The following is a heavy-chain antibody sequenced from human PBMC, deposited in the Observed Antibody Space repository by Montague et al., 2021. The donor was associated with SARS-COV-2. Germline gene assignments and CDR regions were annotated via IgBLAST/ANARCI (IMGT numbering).Heavy chain of an antibody. V-gene: IGHV3-23*01. CDR1: GFTLSSFT. J-gene: IGHJ5*02. D-gene: IGHD4-17*01. CDR3: TGADNYGS. Sequence: SLSLSASGFTLSSFTMSWVRLAPGKGLEWVSTISGSGGSTWYADSVKGRFTISRDNSKSTLFLQMNSLRAEDTALYYCTGADNYGSWGRGTLVTVSS. CDR2: ISGSGGST.